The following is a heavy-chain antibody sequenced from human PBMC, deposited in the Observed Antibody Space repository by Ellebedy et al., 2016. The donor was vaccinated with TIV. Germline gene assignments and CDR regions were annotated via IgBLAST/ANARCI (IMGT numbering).Heavy chain of an antibody. D-gene: IGHD3-3*01. V-gene: IGHV3-9*01. CDR1: GFTFDDYA. CDR2: ISWNSGSI. CDR3: VGFGVFNL. J-gene: IGHJ5*02. Sequence: SLKISCAASGFTFDDYAMHWVRQGPGKGLEWVSGISWNSGSIGYAESVKGRFTISRENAKNALFLQMDGLRVDDSAVYYCVGFGVFNLWGQGAPVTVSS.